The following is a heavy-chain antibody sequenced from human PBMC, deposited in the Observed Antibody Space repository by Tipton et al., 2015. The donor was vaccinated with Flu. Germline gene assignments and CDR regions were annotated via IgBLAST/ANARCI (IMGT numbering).Heavy chain of an antibody. CDR2: ISSSGTST. D-gene: IGHD6-19*01. CDR1: GFSFSDYY. Sequence: QVQLVQSGGSLVKPGGSLRLSCAASGFSFSDYYMSWIRQAPGKCLEWVSYISSSGTSTYYADSVKGRFFIARDNAKNSLYLQMNSLRAEDTAVYYCARDKRIAVAGIYPPLVSDGMDVWGQGTTVTVSS. CDR3: ARDKRIAVAGIYPPLVSDGMDV. J-gene: IGHJ6*02. V-gene: IGHV3-11*01.